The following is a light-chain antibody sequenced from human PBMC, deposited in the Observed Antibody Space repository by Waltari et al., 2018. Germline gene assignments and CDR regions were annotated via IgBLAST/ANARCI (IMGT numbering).Light chain of an antibody. CDR2: AAS. V-gene: IGKV1-39*01. Sequence: DIQMTQSPSSLSASLVYIFTITFLASHSISIYLNCYQQKPGKAPKLLIYAASSLQSGVPSRFSGSGSGTDFTLTISSLQPEDFATYYCQQSYSIPLTFGGGTKVEIK. CDR3: QQSYSIPLT. J-gene: IGKJ4*01. CDR1: HSISIY.